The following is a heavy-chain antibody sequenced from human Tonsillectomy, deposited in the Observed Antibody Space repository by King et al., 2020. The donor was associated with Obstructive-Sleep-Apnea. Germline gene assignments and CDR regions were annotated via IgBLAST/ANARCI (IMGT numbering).Heavy chain of an antibody. CDR2: INHSGST. V-gene: IGHV4-34*01. J-gene: IGHJ3*02. D-gene: IGHD3-9*01. CDR3: ARGPAFLTGLSSCAFDI. Sequence: VQLQQWGAGLLKPSETLSLTCAVSGGSFSGYYWSWIRQPPGKGLEWIGEINHSGSTNYNPSLKSRVTITVDTSKNQFSLKLSSVTAADTAVYYCARGPAFLTGLSSCAFDIWGQGTMVTVSS. CDR1: GGSFSGYY.